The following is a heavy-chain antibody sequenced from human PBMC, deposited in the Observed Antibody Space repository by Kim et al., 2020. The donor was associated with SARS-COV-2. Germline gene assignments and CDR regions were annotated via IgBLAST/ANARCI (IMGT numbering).Heavy chain of an antibody. D-gene: IGHD3-9*01. CDR2: ISYDGSNK. CDR1: GFTFSSYA. J-gene: IGHJ4*02. CDR3: ARDPMPYDILTELYFDY. Sequence: GGSLRLSCAASGFTFSSYAMHWVRQAPGKGLEWVAVISYDGSNKYYADSVKGRFTISRDNSKNTLYLQMNSLRAEDTAVYYCARDPMPYDILTELYFDYWGQGTLVTVSS. V-gene: IGHV3-30*04.